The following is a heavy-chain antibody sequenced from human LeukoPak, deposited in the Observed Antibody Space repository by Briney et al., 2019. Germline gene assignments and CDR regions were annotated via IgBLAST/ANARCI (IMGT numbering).Heavy chain of an antibody. J-gene: IGHJ4*02. CDR1: GGSISSYY. D-gene: IGHD5-12*01. CDR2: IYTSGST. V-gene: IGHV4-4*07. Sequence: SETLSLTCTVSGGSISSYYWSWIRQPAGEGLEWIGRIYTSGSTNYNPSLKSRVTMSVDTSKNQFSLKLSSVTAADTAVYYCARDWAGSSAYEFDYWGQGTLVTVSS. CDR3: ARDWAGSSAYEFDY.